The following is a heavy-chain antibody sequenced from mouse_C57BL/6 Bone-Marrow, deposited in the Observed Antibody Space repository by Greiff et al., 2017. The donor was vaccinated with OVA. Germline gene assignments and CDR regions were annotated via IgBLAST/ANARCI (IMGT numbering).Heavy chain of an antibody. D-gene: IGHD2-2*01. J-gene: IGHJ2*01. CDR3: ARSRTVTRAYFDY. Sequence: QVQLQQPGAELVKPGASVKFSCKASGYTFTSYWMHWVKQRPGQGLEWIGMIHPDSGSTNYNEKFKSKATLTADKSSSTAYMQLSSLTSEDSAVYYCARSRTVTRAYFDYWGQGTTLTVSS. CDR2: IHPDSGST. CDR1: GYTFTSYW. V-gene: IGHV1-64*01.